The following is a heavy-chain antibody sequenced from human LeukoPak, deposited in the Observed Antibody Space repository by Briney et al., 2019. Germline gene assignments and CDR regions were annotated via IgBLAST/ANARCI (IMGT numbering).Heavy chain of an antibody. V-gene: IGHV4-4*09. CDR1: GGSNNSCY. Sequence: PSETLSLTCTVSGGSNNSCYWSWIRQPPGKGLEWIGYPHPSGNTNYSPSLKSRVTISIDTSRNQFSLKLSSVTAADTAVYYCARKAPKKGWFDPWGQGTLVTVSS. J-gene: IGHJ5*02. CDR3: ARKAPKKGWFDP. CDR2: PHPSGNT.